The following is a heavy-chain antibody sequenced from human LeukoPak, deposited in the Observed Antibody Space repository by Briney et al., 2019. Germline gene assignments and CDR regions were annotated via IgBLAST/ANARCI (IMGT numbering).Heavy chain of an antibody. D-gene: IGHD6-13*01. CDR2: ISSSSYI. CDR1: GFTFSSYS. Sequence: PGGSLRLSCAASGFTFSSYSMNWVRQAPGKGLEWVSSISSSSYIYYADSVKGRFTISRDNAKNSLYLQMNSLRAEDTAVYYCARGGSSWFFYFDYWGQGTLVTASS. V-gene: IGHV3-21*01. J-gene: IGHJ4*02. CDR3: ARGGSSWFFYFDY.